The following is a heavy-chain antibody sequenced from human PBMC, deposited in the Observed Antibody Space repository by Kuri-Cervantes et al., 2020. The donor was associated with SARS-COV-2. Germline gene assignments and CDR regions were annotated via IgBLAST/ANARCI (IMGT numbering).Heavy chain of an antibody. D-gene: IGHD2-2*01. CDR2: IRYDGSNK. CDR1: GFTFSSYG. Sequence: GESLKISCAASGFTFSSYGMHWVRQAPGKGLEWVAFIRYDGSNKYYADSVKGRFTISRDNSKNTLYLQMNSLRAEDTAVYYCARGGCGDGTSCYFWFIYWGQGTLVTVSS. V-gene: IGHV3-30*02. J-gene: IGHJ4*02. CDR3: ARGGCGDGTSCYFWFIY.